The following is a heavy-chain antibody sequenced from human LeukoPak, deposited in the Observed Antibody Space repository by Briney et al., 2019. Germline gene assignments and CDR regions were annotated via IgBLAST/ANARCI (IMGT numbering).Heavy chain of an antibody. D-gene: IGHD3-10*01. Sequence: SETLSLTCTVSGGSISSYYWSWIRQPPGKGLEWIGYIYYSGSTNYNPSLKSRVTISVDTSKNQFSLKLSSVTAADTAVYYCVVRGVIIIGVDYWGQGTLVTVSS. CDR1: GGSISSYY. CDR3: VVRGVIIIGVDY. J-gene: IGHJ4*02. CDR2: IYYSGST. V-gene: IGHV4-59*12.